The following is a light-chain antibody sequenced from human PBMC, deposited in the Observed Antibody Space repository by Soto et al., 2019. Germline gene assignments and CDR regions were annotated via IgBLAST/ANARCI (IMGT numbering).Light chain of an antibody. V-gene: IGKV3-15*01. CDR2: GAS. J-gene: IGKJ5*01. CDR3: QQYGSSPPIT. Sequence: EIVMTQSPATLSVSPGERATLSCRASQSVSSNLAWYQQKPGQAPWLLVYGASTRATGIPARFSGSGSGTDFTLTISRLEPEDFAVYYCQQYGSSPPITFGQGTRLEIK. CDR1: QSVSSN.